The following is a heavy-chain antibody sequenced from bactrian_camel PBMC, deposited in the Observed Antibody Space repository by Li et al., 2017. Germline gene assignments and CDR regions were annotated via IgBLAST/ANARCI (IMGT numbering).Heavy chain of an antibody. V-gene: IGHV3S53*01. J-gene: IGHJ4*01. Sequence: HVQLVESGGGSVRAGGSLRLSCVASGSTYNTYCMGWFRQAPGKEREGVARINADGSTSYADSLKGRFTVSQYNPKSTVYLQMNSLKTEDTAVYYCAADAVYSLAESYFTNCGRPARGSGPDDPYWGQGTQVTVS. CDR3: AADAVYSLAESYFTNCGRPARGSGPDDPY. CDR2: INADGST. CDR1: GSTYNTYC. D-gene: IGHD4*01.